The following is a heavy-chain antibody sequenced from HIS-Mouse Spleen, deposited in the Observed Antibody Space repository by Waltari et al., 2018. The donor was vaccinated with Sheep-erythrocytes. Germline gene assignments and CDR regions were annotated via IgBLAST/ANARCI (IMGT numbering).Heavy chain of an antibody. CDR3: ARITSYYDFWSTYNKDYFDY. J-gene: IGHJ4*02. V-gene: IGHV2-26*01. D-gene: IGHD3-3*01. CDR1: GFSLSNARMG. Sequence: QVTLKESGPVLVKPTETLTLTCTVSGFSLSNARMGVSWIRQPPGKALEWLAHIFSNDEKSYSTSLKSRLTIAQETSKSLVVLTMTNMDPVDTATYCCARITSYYDFWSTYNKDYFDYWGQGTLVTVSS. CDR2: IFSNDEK.